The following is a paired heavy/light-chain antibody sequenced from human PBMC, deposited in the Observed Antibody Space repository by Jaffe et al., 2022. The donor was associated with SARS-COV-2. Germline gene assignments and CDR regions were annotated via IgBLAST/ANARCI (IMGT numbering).Heavy chain of an antibody. V-gene: IGHV5-51*01. Sequence: EVLLVQSGAEVKKPGESLKISCKGSGYSFSRYWIGWVRQMPGKGLEWMGIIYPGDSDTTYSPSFQGRVTISVDKSISTAYLQWSSLKASDTATYYCARHVNNAYDWGWFDPWGQGTLVTVSS. J-gene: IGHJ5*02. CDR3: ARHVNNAYDWGWFDP. CDR2: IYPGDSDT. CDR1: GYSFSRYW. D-gene: IGHD1-1*01.
Light chain of an antibody. CDR2: EAT. CDR3: CSYAGSRIWV. CDR1: NSDVGSYNL. V-gene: IGLV2-23*01. Sequence: QSALTQPASVSGSPRQSITISCTGTNSDVGSYNLVSWYQHHPGKAPKLMIYEATKQPSGVSNRFSGSKSGNTASLTISGLQAEDEADYYCCSYAGSRIWVFGGGTKLTVL. J-gene: IGLJ3*02.